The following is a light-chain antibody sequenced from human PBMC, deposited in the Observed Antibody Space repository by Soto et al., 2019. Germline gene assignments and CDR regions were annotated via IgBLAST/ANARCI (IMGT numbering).Light chain of an antibody. CDR1: MRDVGAYNL. Sequence: QSVLTQPASVSGSAGQSITISCSGTMRDVGAYNLVSWYQQHPGTAPKLIIYEVRNRPSGISSRFSGSRSGNTASLTISGLPAEEEGDYYFSALPARSTLVFGGGTKVTVL. J-gene: IGLJ3*02. V-gene: IGLV2-14*01. CDR3: SALPARSTLV. CDR2: EVR.